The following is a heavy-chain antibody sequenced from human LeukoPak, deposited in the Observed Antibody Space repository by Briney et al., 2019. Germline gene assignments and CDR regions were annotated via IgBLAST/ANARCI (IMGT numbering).Heavy chain of an antibody. CDR3: ARQQPVAREVLLSVFDI. Sequence: SETLSLTCTVSGGSISSYYWSWIRQPPGKGLEWIGYIYHSGSTNYNPSLKSRVTISVDTSKNQFSLKLSSVTAADTAVYYCARQQPVAREVLLSVFDIWGQGKMVTVSS. D-gene: IGHD6-13*01. J-gene: IGHJ3*02. V-gene: IGHV4-59*01. CDR2: IYHSGST. CDR1: GGSISSYY.